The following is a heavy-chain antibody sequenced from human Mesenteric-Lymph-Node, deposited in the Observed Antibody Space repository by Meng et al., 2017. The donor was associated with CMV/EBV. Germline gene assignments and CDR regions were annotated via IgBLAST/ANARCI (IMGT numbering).Heavy chain of an antibody. Sequence: GGAISRGGYDWSWSRQHPGKGLEWIGYIYYRGSTYNNPALKSRGTISVDTSKNQCSRKLSSVTAADTAVEYCARRLNRGLYWYFDLWGRGTLVTVSS. D-gene: IGHD3-10*01. CDR2: IYYRGST. CDR1: GGAISRGGYD. CDR3: ARRLNRGLYWYFDL. J-gene: IGHJ2*01. V-gene: IGHV4-31*02.